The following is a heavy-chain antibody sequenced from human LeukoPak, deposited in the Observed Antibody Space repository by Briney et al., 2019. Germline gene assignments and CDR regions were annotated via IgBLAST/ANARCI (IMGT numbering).Heavy chain of an antibody. CDR1: GDSFSSNSAA. CDR2: TYYRSKWYN. D-gene: IGHD6-13*01. Sequence: SQTLSLTCAISGDSFSSNSAAWNWIRQSPSRGLEWRGKTYYRSKWYNDYAVSVKSRITINPDTSKKQFSLQLNSVTPEDTAAYYCARSLYSSSWYSSQNWFDPWGQGTLVTVSS. J-gene: IGHJ5*02. V-gene: IGHV6-1*01. CDR3: ARSLYSSSWYSSQNWFDP.